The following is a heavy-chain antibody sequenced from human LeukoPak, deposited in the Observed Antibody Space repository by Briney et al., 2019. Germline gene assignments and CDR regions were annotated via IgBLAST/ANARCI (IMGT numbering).Heavy chain of an antibody. CDR2: ISGSGGST. CDR1: GFTFSSYA. Sequence: GGSLRLSCAASGFTFSSYAMSWVRQAPGKGLEWVSAISGSGGSTYYADSVKGRFTISRDNSKNTLYLQMNSLRAEDTAVYHCAKDLAASGYDWGGFDYWGQGTLVTVSS. CDR3: AKDLAASGYDWGGFDY. V-gene: IGHV3-23*01. J-gene: IGHJ4*02. D-gene: IGHD5-12*01.